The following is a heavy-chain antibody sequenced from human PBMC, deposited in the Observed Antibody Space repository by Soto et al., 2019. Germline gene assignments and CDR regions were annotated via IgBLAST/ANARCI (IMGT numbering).Heavy chain of an antibody. CDR3: ARLTADYFDY. Sequence: PSETLSLTCAVYGGSFSGYYWSWIRQPPGKGLEWIGEINHSGSTNYNPSLKSRVTISVDTSKNQFSLKLSSVTAADTAVYYCARLTADYFDYWGQGTLVTVSS. CDR2: INHSGST. J-gene: IGHJ4*02. CDR1: GGSFSGYY. V-gene: IGHV4-34*01.